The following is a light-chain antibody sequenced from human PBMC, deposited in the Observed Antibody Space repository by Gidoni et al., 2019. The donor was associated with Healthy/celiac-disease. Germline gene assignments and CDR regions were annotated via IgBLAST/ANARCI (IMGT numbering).Light chain of an antibody. CDR1: QSVLYSSNNKNY. CDR3: QQYYRTPRT. Sequence: DIVMTQSPDSLAVSLGERATINCKSSQSVLYSSNNKNYLAWYQQKPGQPPKLLIYWASTRESGVPDRFSGSGSGTDFTLTISSLQDEDVAVYYCQQYYRTPRTFXXXTKVEIK. CDR2: WAS. J-gene: IGKJ1*01. V-gene: IGKV4-1*01.